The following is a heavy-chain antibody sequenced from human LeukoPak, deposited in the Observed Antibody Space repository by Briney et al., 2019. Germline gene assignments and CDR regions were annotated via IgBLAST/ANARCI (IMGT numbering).Heavy chain of an antibody. Sequence: ASVKVSCKAFGYTFTSNYMHWVRQATGQGLEWMGWMNPNSGNTGYAQKFQGRVTITRNTSISTAYMELSSLRSEDTAVYYCARAGYSSSWYESNYYYYYMDVWGKGTTVTVSS. D-gene: IGHD6-13*01. V-gene: IGHV1-8*03. CDR1: GYTFTSNY. CDR2: MNPNSGNT. J-gene: IGHJ6*03. CDR3: ARAGYSSSWYESNYYYYYMDV.